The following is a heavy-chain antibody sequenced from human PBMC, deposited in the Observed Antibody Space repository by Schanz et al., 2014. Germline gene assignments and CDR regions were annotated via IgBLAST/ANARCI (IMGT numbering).Heavy chain of an antibody. Sequence: QVQLVQSGAEVKKPGASVKVSCEASRYTFNTYGLNWVRQAPGQGLEWMGWISAYTNNTNYAQKVQGRVTMTRDTSISTAYMELSRLKSDDTAVYYCARAFGGYDPAGALDYWGQGTLVTVSS. CDR1: RYTFNTYG. V-gene: IGHV1-18*01. CDR3: ARAFGGYDPAGALDY. CDR2: ISAYTNNT. D-gene: IGHD5-12*01. J-gene: IGHJ4*02.